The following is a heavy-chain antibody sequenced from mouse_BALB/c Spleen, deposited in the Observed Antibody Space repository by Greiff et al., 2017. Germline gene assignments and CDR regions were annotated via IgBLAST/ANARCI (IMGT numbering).Heavy chain of an antibody. D-gene: IGHD2-1*01. CDR1: GYTFTDYV. J-gene: IGHJ1*01. V-gene: IGHV1-77*01. CDR3: ARRDYGNYWYFDV. Sequence: VHLVESGPELVKPGASVKMSCKASGYTFTDYVISWVKQRTGQGLEWIGEIYPGSGSTYYNEKFKGKATLTADKSSNTAYMQLSSLTSEDSAVYFCARRDYGNYWYFDVWGAGTTVTVSS. CDR2: IYPGSGST.